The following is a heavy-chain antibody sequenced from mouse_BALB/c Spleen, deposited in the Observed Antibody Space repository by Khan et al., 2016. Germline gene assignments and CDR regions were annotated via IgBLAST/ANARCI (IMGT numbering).Heavy chain of an antibody. CDR3: AIYYYGSRYFDV. V-gene: IGHV9-2-1*01. CDR1: GYTFTDYS. D-gene: IGHD1-1*01. J-gene: IGHJ1*01. CDR2: INTETGEP. Sequence: QIQLVQSGPELKKPGETVKISCKASGYTFTDYSMHWVKQAPGKGLKWMGWINTETGEPTYADDFKGRFAFSLETSASTAYLQTKNLKNEDTATYFCAIYYYGSRYFDVWGAGTTVTVSS.